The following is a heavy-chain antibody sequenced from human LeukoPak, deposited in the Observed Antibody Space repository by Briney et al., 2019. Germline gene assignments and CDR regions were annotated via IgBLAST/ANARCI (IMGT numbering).Heavy chain of an antibody. J-gene: IGHJ5*02. CDR1: GYSFTTRW. CDR3: ARATLIAAAGQYNWFDP. D-gene: IGHD6-13*01. Sequence: GESLKISCKGSGYSFTTRWIGWVRQMPGKGLEWMGIIYPGDSDTRYSPSFQGQVTISADKSISTAYLQWSSLKASDTAMYYCARATLIAAAGQYNWFDPWGQGTLVTVSS. CDR2: IYPGDSDT. V-gene: IGHV5-51*01.